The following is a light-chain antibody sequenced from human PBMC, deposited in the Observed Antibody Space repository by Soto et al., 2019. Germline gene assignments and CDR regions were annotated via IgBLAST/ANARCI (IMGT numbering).Light chain of an antibody. CDR1: SSDVGAYNH. CDR2: DVN. V-gene: IGLV2-14*03. CDR3: SSYATSSVV. J-gene: IGLJ2*01. Sequence: QSALTQPASVSGSPGQSIAISCTGTSSDVGAYNHVSWYQQHPGKAPKLMIYDVNSRPSGVSDRFSGSKTGNTASLTISGPPAEDEADYSCSSYATSSVVFGGGTKLTVL.